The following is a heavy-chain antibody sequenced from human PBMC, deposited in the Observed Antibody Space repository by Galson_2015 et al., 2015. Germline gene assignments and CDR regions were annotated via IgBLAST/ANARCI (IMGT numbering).Heavy chain of an antibody. CDR2: IIPIFGTA. D-gene: IGHD3-22*01. V-gene: IGHV1-69*13. J-gene: IGHJ2*01. Sequence: SVKVSCKASGGTFSSYAISWVRQAPGQGLEWMGGIIPIFGTANYAQKFQGRVTITADESTSTAYMELSSLRSEDTAVYYCAEGPRGGYYWYFDLSGRGTLVTVSS. CDR3: AEGPRGGYYWYFDL. CDR1: GGTFSSYA.